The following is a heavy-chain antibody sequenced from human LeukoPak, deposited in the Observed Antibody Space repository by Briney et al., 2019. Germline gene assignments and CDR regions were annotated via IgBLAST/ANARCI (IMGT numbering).Heavy chain of an antibody. D-gene: IGHD3-9*01. CDR1: GGSFSGYY. J-gene: IGHJ4*02. CDR2: INHSGST. Sequence: SETLSLTCAVYGGSFSGYYWSWIRQPPGKGLEWIGEINHSGSTNYNPSLKSRVTISVDTSKNQFSLKLSSVTAADTAVYYCARDSYDILTGSGGFDYWGQGTLVTVSS. V-gene: IGHV4-34*01. CDR3: ARDSYDILTGSGGFDY.